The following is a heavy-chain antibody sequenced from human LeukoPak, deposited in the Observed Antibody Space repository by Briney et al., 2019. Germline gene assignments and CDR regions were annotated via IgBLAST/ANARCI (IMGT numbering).Heavy chain of an antibody. J-gene: IGHJ4*02. V-gene: IGHV3-74*01. CDR1: GFTLSSYW. CDR3: ARDQYDTWSRRGNFDS. CDR2: ISSDGSST. Sequence: GGSLRLSCVTSGFTLSSYWMHWVRQAPGKGLVWVSRISSDGSSTTYADSVKGRFTISRDNAKNSLYLQMNSLRAEDTAVFYCARDQYDTWSRRGNFDSWGQGTLVIVSS. D-gene: IGHD3-3*01.